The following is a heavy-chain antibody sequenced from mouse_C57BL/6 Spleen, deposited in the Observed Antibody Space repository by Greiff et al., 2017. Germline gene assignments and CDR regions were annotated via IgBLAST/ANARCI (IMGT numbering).Heavy chain of an antibody. Sequence: QVQLQPPGAELVRPGSSVKLSCKASGYTFTSYWMHWVKQRPIQGLEWIGNIDPSDSETHYNQKFKDKATLTVDKSSSTAYMQLSRLTSEDAAVYYCARAPLWWREGMDYWGQGTSVTVSS. V-gene: IGHV1-52*01. CDR3: ARAPLWWREGMDY. J-gene: IGHJ4*01. D-gene: IGHD1-1*02. CDR1: GYTFTSYW. CDR2: IDPSDSET.